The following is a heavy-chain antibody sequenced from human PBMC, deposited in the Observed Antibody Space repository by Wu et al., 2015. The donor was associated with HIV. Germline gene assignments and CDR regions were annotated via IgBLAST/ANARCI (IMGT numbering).Heavy chain of an antibody. Sequence: QVQLVQSGAEMKKPGASVNISCKASGYAFTSYYMHWVRQAPGQGLEWMGWLHPTYGDIKYAPSFQGRVTMTLDTSINTAYMELHRLTSDDTAVYYCAGYSSGYNWLRYWAEGTLVTVSS. CDR2: LHPTYGDI. D-gene: IGHD3-22*01. CDR1: GYAFTSYY. CDR3: AGYSSGYNWLRY. V-gene: IGHV1-2*02. J-gene: IGHJ4*02.